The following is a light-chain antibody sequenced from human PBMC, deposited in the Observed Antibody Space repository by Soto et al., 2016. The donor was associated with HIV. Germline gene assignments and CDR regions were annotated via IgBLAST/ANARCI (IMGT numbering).Light chain of an antibody. CDR2: DDT. J-gene: IGLJ1*01. Sequence: SYELTQPPSVSVAPGKTARIFCGGDYIGAKTVHWYQQKSGQAPVVVVYDDTERPSGIPERFSGANSGDTATLTISRVEAGDEADYYCQVWDNDSNQYVFGTGTKVTVL. CDR3: QVWDNDSNQYV. CDR1: YIGAKT. V-gene: IGLV3-21*03.